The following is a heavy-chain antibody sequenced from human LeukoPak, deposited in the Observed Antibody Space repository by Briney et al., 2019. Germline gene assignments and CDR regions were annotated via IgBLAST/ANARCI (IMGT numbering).Heavy chain of an antibody. CDR3: ARAVTDSSGYYYWFDP. CDR1: GYTFTSYD. J-gene: IGHJ5*02. V-gene: IGHV1-8*01. D-gene: IGHD3-22*01. CDR2: MNPNSGNT. Sequence: ASVKVSCKASGYTFTSYDINWVRQATGQGLESRGWMNPNSGNTGYAQKFQGRVTMTRNTSISTAYMELSSLRSEDTAVYYCARAVTDSSGYYYWFDPWGQGTLVTVSS.